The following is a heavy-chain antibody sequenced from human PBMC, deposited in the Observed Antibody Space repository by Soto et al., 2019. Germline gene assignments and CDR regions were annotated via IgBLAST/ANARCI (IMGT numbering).Heavy chain of an antibody. CDR1: GGTFSTYT. D-gene: IGHD3-10*01. CDR2: IIPIIGII. J-gene: IGHJ5*02. V-gene: IGHV1-69*02. CDR3: ARGVGSGTYYNQYNWFDP. Sequence: ASVKVSCKASGGTFSTYTITWVRQAPGQGLEWMGRIIPIIGIINYAQKLQGRVTMTTDTSTSTAYMELRSLRSDDTAVYYCARGVGSGTYYNQYNWFDPWGQGTLVTVSS.